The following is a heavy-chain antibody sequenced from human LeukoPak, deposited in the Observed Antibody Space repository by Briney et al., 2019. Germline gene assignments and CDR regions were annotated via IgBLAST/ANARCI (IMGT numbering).Heavy chain of an antibody. V-gene: IGHV1-69*05. Sequence: GASVKVSCKASGGTFSSYAISWVRQAPGQGLEWMGGIIPIFGTANYAQKFQGRVTITTDESTSTAYMELSSLRSEDTAVYYCARGGVSEDYGDLDDYWGQGTLVTVSS. D-gene: IGHD4-17*01. J-gene: IGHJ4*02. CDR1: GGTFSSYA. CDR2: IIPIFGTA. CDR3: ARGGVSEDYGDLDDY.